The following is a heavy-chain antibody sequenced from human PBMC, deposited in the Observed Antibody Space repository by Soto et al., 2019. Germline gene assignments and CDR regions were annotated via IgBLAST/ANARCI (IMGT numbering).Heavy chain of an antibody. D-gene: IGHD1-1*01. CDR1: GGTFSSYT. J-gene: IGHJ6*02. Sequence: QVQLVQSGAEVKKPGSSVKVSCKASGGTFSSYTISWVRQAPGQGLEWMGRIIPILGIANYAQKFQGRVTITEDKSTSTAYMELSSLRYEDTAVYYCARDRTTGTTTDVWGQGTTVTVSS. CDR3: ARDRTTGTTTDV. V-gene: IGHV1-69*08. CDR2: IIPILGIA.